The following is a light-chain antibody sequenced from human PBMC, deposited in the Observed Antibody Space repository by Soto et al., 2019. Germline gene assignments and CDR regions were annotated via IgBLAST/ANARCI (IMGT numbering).Light chain of an antibody. CDR1: QSVSHN. V-gene: IGKV3-15*01. CDR3: LQTYSTPRT. J-gene: IGKJ1*01. CDR2: GAS. Sequence: EIVMTQSPATLSVSPGEGATLSCRASQSVSHNLAWYQQKPGQAPRLLIYGASTRATGIPTRFSGSGSGTEFTLTISSLQSEDFATYYCLQTYSTPRTFGQGTKVDI.